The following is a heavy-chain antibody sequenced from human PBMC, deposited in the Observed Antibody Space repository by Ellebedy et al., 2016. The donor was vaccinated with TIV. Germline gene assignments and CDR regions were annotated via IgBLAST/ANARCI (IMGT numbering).Heavy chain of an antibody. CDR3: AKIGAAGIPFYYYYYGMDV. D-gene: IGHD6-13*01. Sequence: GGSLRLSCAASGFTFSSYGMHWVRQAPGKGLEWVAFIRYDGSNKYYAVSVKDRFTISRDNSKNTLYLQMNSLRAEDTAVYYCAKIGAAGIPFYYYYYGMDVWGQGTTVTVSS. CDR2: IRYDGSNK. V-gene: IGHV3-30*02. J-gene: IGHJ6*02. CDR1: GFTFSSYG.